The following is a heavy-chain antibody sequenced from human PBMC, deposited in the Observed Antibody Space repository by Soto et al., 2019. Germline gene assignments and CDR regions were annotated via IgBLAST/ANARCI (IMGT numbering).Heavy chain of an antibody. CDR3: SRVQRANMNDRPCFDP. Sequence: SVKVSCKASRFAFASYGMSWPRHSNRQGLEWMGWISANNGNTNYAQKLQGRVTMTTDTSTSTAYMELRSLRSDDTAVYYCSRVQRANMNDRPCFDPWGKGTLVTV. J-gene: IGHJ5*02. V-gene: IGHV1-18*01. D-gene: IGHD1-1*01. CDR2: ISANNGNT. CDR1: RFAFASYG.